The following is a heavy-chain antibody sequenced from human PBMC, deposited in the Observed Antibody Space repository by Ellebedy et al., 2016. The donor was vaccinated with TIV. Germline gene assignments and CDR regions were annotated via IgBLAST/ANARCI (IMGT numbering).Heavy chain of an antibody. Sequence: SETLSLTCTVSGGSISSYYWSWVRQPPGKGLEWIGYIYHSGSTNYNPSLKSRVTISVDTSKNQFSLKLNSVTAADTAMYYCARDSQSYYGSGSFDPWGQGTLVTVPS. J-gene: IGHJ5*02. CDR2: IYHSGST. CDR3: ARDSQSYYGSGSFDP. CDR1: GGSISSYY. V-gene: IGHV4-59*01. D-gene: IGHD3-10*01.